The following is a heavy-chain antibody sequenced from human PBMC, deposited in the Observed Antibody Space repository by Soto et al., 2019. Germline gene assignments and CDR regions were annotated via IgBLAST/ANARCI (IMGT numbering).Heavy chain of an antibody. CDR2: INAGNGNT. CDR3: ARDRNYDFWSGYYGGQAFDY. Sequence: QVQLVQSGAEVKKPGASVKVSCKASGYTFTSYAMHWVRQAPGQRLEWMGWINAGNGNTKYSQKFQGRVTITRDTSANTAYMELSSLRSEDTAVYYCARDRNYDFWSGYYGGQAFDYWGQGTLVTVSS. V-gene: IGHV1-3*01. CDR1: GYTFTSYA. D-gene: IGHD3-3*01. J-gene: IGHJ4*02.